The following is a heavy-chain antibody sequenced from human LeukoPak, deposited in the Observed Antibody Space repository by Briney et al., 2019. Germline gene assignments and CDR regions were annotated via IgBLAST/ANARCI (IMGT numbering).Heavy chain of an antibody. V-gene: IGHV3-33*01. CDR1: GFTFRSYG. J-gene: IGHJ6*02. CDR3: ARVEFYYYGMDV. Sequence: GGSLRLSCAASGFTFRSYGMHWVRQAPGKGLEWVAVLWYDGSNRYYADSVKGRFTISRDNAKISLYLQMNSLRAEDTAVYYCARVEFYYYGMDVWGQGTTVTVSS. CDR2: LWYDGSNR. D-gene: IGHD3-10*01.